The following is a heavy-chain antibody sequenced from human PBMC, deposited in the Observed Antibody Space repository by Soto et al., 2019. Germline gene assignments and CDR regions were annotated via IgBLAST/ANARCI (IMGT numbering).Heavy chain of an antibody. CDR1: GGSISSSNW. CDR2: IYHSAST. V-gene: IGHV4-4*02. D-gene: IGHD6-6*01. J-gene: IGHJ4*02. CDR3: ARGSYSSSGYFDY. Sequence: PSETLSLTCAVSGGSISSSNWWSWVRQPPGRGLEWIGEIYHSASTNYTPSLKSRVTISVDTSKNQFSRKLTSVTAADTAAYYCARGSYSSSGYFDYWGQGTLVTVSS.